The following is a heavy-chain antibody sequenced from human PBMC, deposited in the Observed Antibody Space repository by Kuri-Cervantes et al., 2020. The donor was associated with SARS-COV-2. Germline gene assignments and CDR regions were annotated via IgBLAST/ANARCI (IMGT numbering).Heavy chain of an antibody. CDR2: IYYSGST. D-gene: IGHD3-10*01. CDR3: ARHGLRYYGSGSLTTFDY. Sequence: GSLRPSCTVSGGSISSSSYYWGWIRQPPGKGLEWIGSIYYSGSTYYNPSLKSRVTISVDTSKNQFSLKLSSVTAADTAVYYCARHGLRYYGSGSLTTFDYWGQGTLVTVSS. CDR1: GGSISSSSYY. V-gene: IGHV4-39*01. J-gene: IGHJ4*02.